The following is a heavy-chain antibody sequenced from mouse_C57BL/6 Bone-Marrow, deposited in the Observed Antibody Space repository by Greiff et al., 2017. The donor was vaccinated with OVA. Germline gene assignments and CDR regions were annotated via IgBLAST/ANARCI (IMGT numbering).Heavy chain of an antibody. Sequence: EVQLVESGGGLVQPGGSLKLSCAASGFTFSDYGMAWVRQAPRKGPEWVAFISNLAYSIYYADTVTGRFTISRENAKNTLYLEMSSLRSEDTAMYYCARRGIYYAMDYWGQGTSVTVS. CDR1: GFTFSDYG. CDR2: ISNLAYSI. V-gene: IGHV5-15*01. CDR3: ARRGIYYAMDY. J-gene: IGHJ4*01.